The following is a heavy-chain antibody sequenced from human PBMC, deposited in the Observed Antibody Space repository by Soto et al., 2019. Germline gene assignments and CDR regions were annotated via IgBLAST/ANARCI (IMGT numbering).Heavy chain of an antibody. CDR3: AKLSWSYWYYFDY. V-gene: IGHV3-23*01. J-gene: IGHJ4*02. CDR1: GFTFSSYA. CDR2: ISGSGGST. D-gene: IGHD1-26*01. Sequence: EVQLLESGGGLVQPGGSLRLSCAASGFTFSSYAMSWVRHAPGKGLEWVSAISGSGGSTYYADSVKGRFTISRDNSKNTLYLQMDSLRAEDTAVYYCAKLSWSYWYYFDYWGQGTLVTVSS.